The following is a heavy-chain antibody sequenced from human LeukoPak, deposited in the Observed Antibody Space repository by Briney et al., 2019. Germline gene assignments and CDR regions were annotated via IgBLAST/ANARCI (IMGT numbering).Heavy chain of an antibody. V-gene: IGHV3-23*01. CDR3: AKPQQLDRYYYYYYMDV. Sequence: GGSLGLSCAASGFTFSSYGMSWVRQAPGKGLEWVSAISGSGGSTYYADSVKGRFTISRDNSKNTLYLQMNSLRAEDTAVYYCAKPQQLDRYYYYYYMDVWGKGTTVTISS. J-gene: IGHJ6*03. CDR2: ISGSGGST. D-gene: IGHD6-13*01. CDR1: GFTFSSYG.